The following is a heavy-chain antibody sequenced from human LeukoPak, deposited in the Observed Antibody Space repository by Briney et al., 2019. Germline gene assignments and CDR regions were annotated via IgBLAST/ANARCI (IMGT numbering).Heavy chain of an antibody. Sequence: PGRSLRLSCAASGFTFDDYAMHWVRQVPGKGLEWVSGISWDSGNIGYADSVKGRFTISRDNAKNSLYLQVNSLRAEDTAVYYCARSPTFRGWFDPWGQGTLVTVSS. V-gene: IGHV3-9*01. CDR3: ARSPTFRGWFDP. CDR1: GFTFDDYA. CDR2: ISWDSGNI. J-gene: IGHJ5*02. D-gene: IGHD2/OR15-2a*01.